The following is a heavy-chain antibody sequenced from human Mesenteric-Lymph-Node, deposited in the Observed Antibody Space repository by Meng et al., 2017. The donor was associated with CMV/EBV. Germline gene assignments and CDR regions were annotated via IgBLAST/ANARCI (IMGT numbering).Heavy chain of an antibody. CDR1: GFTFSSYA. J-gene: IGHJ3*02. CDR3: TYYDFWSGRHDAFDI. D-gene: IGHD3-3*01. Sequence: GGSLRLSCAASGFTFSSYAMSWVRQAPGKGLEWVSAISGSGGSTYYADSVKGRFTISRDNSKNTLYLQMNSLRAEDTAVYYCTYYDFWSGRHDAFDIWGQGTMVTVSS. CDR2: ISGSGGST. V-gene: IGHV3-23*01.